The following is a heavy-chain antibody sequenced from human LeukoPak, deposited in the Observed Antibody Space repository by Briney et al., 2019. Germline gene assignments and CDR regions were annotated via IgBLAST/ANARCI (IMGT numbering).Heavy chain of an antibody. Sequence: PSETLSLTCTVSGGSISSSSYYWGWIRQPPGKGLEWIGSIYYSGSTYYNPSLKSRVTISVDTSKNQFSLKLSSVTAADTAVYYCARHRGLRAHSSGWLEYFQHWGQGTLVTVSS. V-gene: IGHV4-39*01. CDR3: ARHRGLRAHSSGWLEYFQH. CDR2: IYYSGST. D-gene: IGHD6-19*01. CDR1: GGSISSSSYY. J-gene: IGHJ1*01.